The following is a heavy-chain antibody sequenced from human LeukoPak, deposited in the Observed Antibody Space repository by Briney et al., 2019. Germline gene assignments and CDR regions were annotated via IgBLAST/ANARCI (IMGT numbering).Heavy chain of an antibody. V-gene: IGHV3-11*04. Sequence: GGSLRLSCAASGFTFSDYYMSWIRQAPGKGLEWVSYISSSGSTIYYADSVKGRFTISRDNAKNSLYLQMNSLRAEDTAVYYCARDRGSGSSDRDYFYYMDVWGKGTTVTVSS. J-gene: IGHJ6*03. CDR1: GFTFSDYY. CDR3: ARDRGSGSSDRDYFYYMDV. CDR2: ISSSGSTI. D-gene: IGHD1-26*01.